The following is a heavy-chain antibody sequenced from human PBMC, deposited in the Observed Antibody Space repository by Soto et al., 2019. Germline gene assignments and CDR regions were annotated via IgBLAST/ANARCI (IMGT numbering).Heavy chain of an antibody. CDR2: ISYEGSNN. CDR1: GFTFNSHG. V-gene: IGHV3-30*03. Sequence: PGGSLRLSCGASGFTFNSHGMHWVRQAPGKGLEWVAVISYEGSNNFYAESVKGRFTISRDNSKNTLCLQMNSLRREDTAVYYCARGAEYQLLSRDYFYGMDVWGQGTTVTVSS. CDR3: ARGAEYQLLSRDYFYGMDV. D-gene: IGHD2-2*01. J-gene: IGHJ6*02.